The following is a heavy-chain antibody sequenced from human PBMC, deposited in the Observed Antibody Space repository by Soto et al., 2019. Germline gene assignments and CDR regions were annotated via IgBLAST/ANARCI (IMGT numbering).Heavy chain of an antibody. J-gene: IGHJ3*02. CDR1: GFAFDDYA. V-gene: IGHV3-9*01. CDR2: ISFDSGSI. D-gene: IGHD2-2*01. CDR3: VKDIEENQLLYDGFDI. Sequence: SLRLSCVASGFAFDDYAMHWVRQAPGKGLEWVSGISFDSGSIGYADSVRGRFTISRDDARNSLYLHMNSLGAEDTALYYCVKDIEENQLLYDGFDIWGQGTMVTVSS.